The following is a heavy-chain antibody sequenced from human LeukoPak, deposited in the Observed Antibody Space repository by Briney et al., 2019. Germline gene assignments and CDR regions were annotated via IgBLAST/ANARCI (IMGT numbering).Heavy chain of an antibody. Sequence: GGSLRLSCAASGFTFSSYAMSWVRQAPGKGLESLSAISVSGGSTYYADSVKGRFTISRDNSKNTLYLQMNSLRAEDTAVYYCAHVSGWAAAGTYYFDYWGQGTLVTVSS. CDR2: ISVSGGST. V-gene: IGHV3-23*01. CDR1: GFTFSSYA. CDR3: AHVSGWAAAGTYYFDY. D-gene: IGHD6-13*01. J-gene: IGHJ4*02.